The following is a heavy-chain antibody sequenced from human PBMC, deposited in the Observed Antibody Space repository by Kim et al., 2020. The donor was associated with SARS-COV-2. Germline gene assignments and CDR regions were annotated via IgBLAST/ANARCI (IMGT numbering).Heavy chain of an antibody. V-gene: IGHV4-30-4*01. CDR3: ARAEYWAMIVVVVPGAFDI. Sequence: SETLSLTCTVSGGSISSGDYYWSWIRQPPGKGLEWIGCIYYSGSTYYNPSLKSRVTISVDTSKNQFSLKLSSVTAADTAVYYCARAEYWAMIVVVVPGAFDIWGQGTMVTVSS. CDR2: IYYSGST. J-gene: IGHJ3*02. D-gene: IGHD3-22*01. CDR1: GGSISSGDYY.